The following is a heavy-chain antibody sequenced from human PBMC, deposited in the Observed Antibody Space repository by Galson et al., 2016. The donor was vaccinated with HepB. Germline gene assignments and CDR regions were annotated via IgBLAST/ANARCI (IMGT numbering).Heavy chain of an antibody. D-gene: IGHD6-13*01. Sequence: SLRLSCAASGFTFSDYYMSWIRQAPGKGLEWVSYISSSGSTIYYADSVKGRFTISRDNAKNSLYLQMNSLRAEDTAVYYCARDLEIAAAVWGYGVDVWGQGTTVTVSS. CDR1: GFTFSDYY. V-gene: IGHV3-11*01. CDR3: ARDLEIAAAVWGYGVDV. CDR2: ISSSGSTI. J-gene: IGHJ6*02.